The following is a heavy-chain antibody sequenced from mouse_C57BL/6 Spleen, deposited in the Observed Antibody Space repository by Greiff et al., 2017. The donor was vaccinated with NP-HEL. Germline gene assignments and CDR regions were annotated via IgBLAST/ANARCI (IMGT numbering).Heavy chain of an antibody. CDR1: GYAFSSYW. Sequence: QVQLQQSGAELVKPGASVKISCKASGYAFSSYWMNWVKQRPGKGLEWIGQIYPGDGDTNYNGKFKGKSTLTVDKSSSTAYMQLSSLTSEDSAVYYCARGTAQATYYFDYWGQGTTLTVSS. D-gene: IGHD3-2*02. J-gene: IGHJ2*01. CDR2: IYPGDGDT. CDR3: ARGTAQATYYFDY. V-gene: IGHV1-80*01.